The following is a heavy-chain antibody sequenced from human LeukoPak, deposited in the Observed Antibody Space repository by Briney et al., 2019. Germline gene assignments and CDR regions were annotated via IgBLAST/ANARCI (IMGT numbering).Heavy chain of an antibody. D-gene: IGHD3-22*01. Sequence: PSEPLSLTCTVSGGSISVSSYYWAWIRQPPGKGLEWIGSIYHSGSTYYKPSLKSRVTISVDTSKNQFSLKLISVTAADTAVYYCARVRRRYYDSSGLYYFDYWGQGTLVTVSS. CDR2: IYHSGST. CDR3: ARVRRRYYDSSGLYYFDY. J-gene: IGHJ4*02. CDR1: GGSISVSSYY. V-gene: IGHV4-39*01.